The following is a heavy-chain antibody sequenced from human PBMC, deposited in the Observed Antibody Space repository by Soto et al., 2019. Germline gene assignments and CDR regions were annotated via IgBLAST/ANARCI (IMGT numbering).Heavy chain of an antibody. CDR2: ISYDGSNN. CDR3: ARDLGWAFDS. Sequence: GGSLRLSCAASGFTFSSYAMSWVRQAPGKGLEWVAVISYDGSNNYYADSVKGRFTISRDNAKNSLYLQMDSLTDEDTAVYYCARDLGWAFDSWGQGTLVTVSS. D-gene: IGHD6-19*01. V-gene: IGHV3-30-3*01. CDR1: GFTFSSYA. J-gene: IGHJ4*02.